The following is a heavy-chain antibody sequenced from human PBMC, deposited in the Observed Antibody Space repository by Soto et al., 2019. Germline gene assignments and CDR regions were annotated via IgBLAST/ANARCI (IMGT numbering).Heavy chain of an antibody. Sequence: ASVKVSCKASGGTFSSYAISWVRQAPGQGLEWMGIINPGGGSASNAQKFQGRVTMTRDTSTSTVYMELSSLRSEDTAVYYCARAPKGMDVWGQGTTVTVS. J-gene: IGHJ6*02. V-gene: IGHV1-46*03. CDR3: ARAPKGMDV. CDR2: INPGGGSA. CDR1: GGTFSSYA.